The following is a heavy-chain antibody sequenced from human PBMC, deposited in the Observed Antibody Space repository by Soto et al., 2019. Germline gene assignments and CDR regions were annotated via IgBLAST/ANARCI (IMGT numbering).Heavy chain of an antibody. D-gene: IGHD2-2*01. J-gene: IGHJ3*02. Sequence: GGSLRLSSAASGFNFSSYAMSWVRQAPGRGLEWVSAISGSGGSTYYADSVKGRFTISRDNSKNTLYLQMNSLRAEDTAVYYCAKMGDIVVVPAAMGAFDIWGQGTMVTVSS. CDR1: GFNFSSYA. CDR2: ISGSGGST. V-gene: IGHV3-23*01. CDR3: AKMGDIVVVPAAMGAFDI.